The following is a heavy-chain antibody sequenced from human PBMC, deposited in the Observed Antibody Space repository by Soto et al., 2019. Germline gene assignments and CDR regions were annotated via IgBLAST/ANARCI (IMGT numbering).Heavy chain of an antibody. Sequence: QVQLVESGGGVVQPGRSLRLSCAASGFTFSSYGMHWVRQAPGKGLEWVAVIWYDGSNKYYADSVKGRFTISRDNSKNTLYLQMNSLRAEDTAVYYCARAHTVTTSAYFQHWGQGTLVTVSS. CDR1: GFTFSSYG. CDR3: ARAHTVTTSAYFQH. D-gene: IGHD4-17*01. V-gene: IGHV3-33*01. CDR2: IWYDGSNK. J-gene: IGHJ1*01.